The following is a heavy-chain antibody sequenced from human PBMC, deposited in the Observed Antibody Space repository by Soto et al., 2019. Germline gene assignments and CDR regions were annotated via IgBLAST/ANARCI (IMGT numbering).Heavy chain of an antibody. CDR2: IYWDDDK. D-gene: IGHD2-15*01. V-gene: IGHV2-5*02. CDR1: GFSLSTSGVG. CDR3: ANTLVQCCIDYFGMDV. J-gene: IGHJ6*02. Sequence: QITLKESGPTLVKPTQTLTLTCTFSGFSLSTSGVGVVWIRQPPGKALEWLALIYWDDDKRYSTSLKSRLTSTMSASKTPVVLTMPNRDPVETTTDFCANTLVQCCIDYFGMDVWGPGTTVSVSS.